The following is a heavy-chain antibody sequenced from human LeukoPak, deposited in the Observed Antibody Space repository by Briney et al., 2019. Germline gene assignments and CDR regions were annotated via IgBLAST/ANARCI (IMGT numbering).Heavy chain of an antibody. CDR1: GFTFSSYS. J-gene: IGHJ4*02. CDR3: ARGGLASPIAY. D-gene: IGHD2-21*01. V-gene: IGHV3-48*01. CDR2: ISSSSSTI. Sequence: GGSLRLSCAASGFTFSSYSMNWVRQAPGKGLEWVSYISSSSSTIYHADSVKGRFTISRDNAKNSLYLQMNSLRAEDTAVYYCARGGLASPIAYWGQGTLVTVSS.